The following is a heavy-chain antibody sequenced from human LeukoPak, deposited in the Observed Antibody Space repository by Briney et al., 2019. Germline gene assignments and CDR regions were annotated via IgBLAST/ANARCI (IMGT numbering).Heavy chain of an antibody. CDR3: AKDTTTVTASY. V-gene: IGHV3-30*18. J-gene: IGHJ4*02. CDR1: GFTFSSYG. D-gene: IGHD4-17*01. Sequence: GGSLRLSCAASGFTFSSYGMHWVRQAPGKGLEWVAVISYDGSNKYYADSVKGRFTISRDNSKDTLYLQMNSLRAEDTAVYYCAKDTTTVTASYWDQGTLVTVSS. CDR2: ISYDGSNK.